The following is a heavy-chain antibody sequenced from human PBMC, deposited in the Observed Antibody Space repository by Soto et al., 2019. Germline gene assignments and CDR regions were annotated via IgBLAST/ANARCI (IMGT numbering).Heavy chain of an antibody. CDR2: IIPIFGTA. CDR1: GYSFTDYH. V-gene: IGHV1-69*13. CDR3: ARRRAWYCSGGSCYFGGWFDP. Sequence: ASVKVSCKASGYSFTDYHIHWVRQAPGQGLEWMGGIIPIFGTANYAQKFQGRVTITADESTSTAYMELSSLRSEDTAVYYCARRRAWYCSGGSCYFGGWFDPWGQGTLVTVSS. J-gene: IGHJ5*02. D-gene: IGHD2-15*01.